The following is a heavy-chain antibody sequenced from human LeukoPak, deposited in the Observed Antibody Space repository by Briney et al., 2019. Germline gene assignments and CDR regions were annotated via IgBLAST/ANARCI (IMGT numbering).Heavy chain of an antibody. D-gene: IGHD6-13*01. CDR2: ISYDGSNK. J-gene: IGHJ4*02. CDR3: AKGTAAGLDY. V-gene: IGHV3-30*18. Sequence: GGSLRLSCAASGFTFSSYGMHWVRQAPGKGLEWVAVISYDGSNKYYADSVKGRFTISRDNSKNTLYLQMNSLRAEDTAVYYCAKGTAAGLDYWGQGTLVTVSS. CDR1: GFTFSSYG.